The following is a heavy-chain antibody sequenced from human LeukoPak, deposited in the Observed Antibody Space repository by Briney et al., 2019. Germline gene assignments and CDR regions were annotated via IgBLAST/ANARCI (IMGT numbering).Heavy chain of an antibody. Sequence: RWASVKVSCKASGYTFTDYYIHWVRQAPGQGLEWMGWITPYSGGTDYAQKFQGRVTMTMDTSISTVYMELSRLRSDDTAVYYCAREFNTYYYGSGSHDAFDIWGQGTEVTVS. CDR2: ITPYSGGT. V-gene: IGHV1-2*02. D-gene: IGHD3-10*01. CDR3: AREFNTYYYGSGSHDAFDI. J-gene: IGHJ3*02. CDR1: GYTFTDYY.